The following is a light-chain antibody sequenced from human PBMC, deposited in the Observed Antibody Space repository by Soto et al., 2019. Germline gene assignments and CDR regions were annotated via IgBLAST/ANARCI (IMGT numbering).Light chain of an antibody. V-gene: IGKV3-20*01. CDR1: QSVSSNY. CDR2: GAS. Sequence: EIVLTQSPGTLSFSPGEIATLSCRASQSVSSNYLAWYQQKRGQAPRLLIYGASSRATGIPTRFSGSGLGTDFTLAISRLEPEGFAVYYGQQYDTSPLRFGEGTEVDI. J-gene: IGKJ1*01. CDR3: QQYDTSPLR.